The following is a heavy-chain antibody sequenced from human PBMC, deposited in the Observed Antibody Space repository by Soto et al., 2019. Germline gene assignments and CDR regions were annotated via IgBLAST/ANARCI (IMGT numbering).Heavy chain of an antibody. J-gene: IGHJ5*02. V-gene: IGHV4-39*07. Sequence: SETLSLTCTVSGGSISSSSYYWGWIRQPPGKGLEWIGSIYYSGSTYYNPSPKSRVTISVDTSKNQFSLKLSSVTAADTAVYYCARLRAYSRSTVPWGPATLVSVS. CDR2: IYYSGST. CDR1: GGSISSSSYY. D-gene: IGHD2-21*01. CDR3: ARLRAYSRSTVP.